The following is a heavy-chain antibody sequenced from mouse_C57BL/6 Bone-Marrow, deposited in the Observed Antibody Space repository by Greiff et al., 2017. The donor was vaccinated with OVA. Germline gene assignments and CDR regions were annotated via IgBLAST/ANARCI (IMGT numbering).Heavy chain of an antibody. CDR2: INPNNGGT. V-gene: IGHV1-26*01. CDR3: ARGSAQAFDY. Sequence: EVQLQQSGPELVKPGASVKISCKASGYTFTDYYMNWVKQSHGKSLEWIGDINPNNGGTSYNQKFKGKATVTVDKSSSTAYMELRSLTSEDSAVYYCARGSAQAFDYWGQGTTLTVSS. D-gene: IGHD3-2*02. CDR1: GYTFTDYY. J-gene: IGHJ2*01.